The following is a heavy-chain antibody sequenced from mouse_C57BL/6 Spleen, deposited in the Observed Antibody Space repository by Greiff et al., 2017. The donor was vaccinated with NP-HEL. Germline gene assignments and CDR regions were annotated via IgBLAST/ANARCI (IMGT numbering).Heavy chain of an antibody. D-gene: IGHD3-2*02. CDR2: ISYDGSN. CDR1: GYSITSGYY. J-gene: IGHJ1*03. CDR3: ARGQLRPGDFDV. V-gene: IGHV3-6*01. Sequence: EVQLQESGPGLVKPSQSLSLTCSVTGYSITSGYYWNWIRQFPGNKLEWMGYISYDGSNNYNPSLKNRISITRDTSKNQFFLKLNSVTTEDTATYYCARGQLRPGDFDVWGTGTTVTVSS.